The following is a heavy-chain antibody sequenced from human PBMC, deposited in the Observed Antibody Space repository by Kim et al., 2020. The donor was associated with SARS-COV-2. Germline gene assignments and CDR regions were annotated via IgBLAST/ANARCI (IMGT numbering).Heavy chain of an antibody. CDR3: ATERLRRAFDY. V-gene: IGHV1-24*01. D-gene: IGHD4-17*01. J-gene: IGHJ4*02. Sequence: TIYAQKFQGRVSMTEDTSTDTAYMELSSLRSEDTAVYYCATERLRRAFDYWGQGTLVTVSS. CDR2: T.